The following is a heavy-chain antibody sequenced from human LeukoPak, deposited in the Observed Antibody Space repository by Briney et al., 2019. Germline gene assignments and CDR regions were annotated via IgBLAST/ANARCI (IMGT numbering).Heavy chain of an antibody. V-gene: IGHV3-21*01. CDR2: ISSTSSYI. CDR3: ARVGYSSGWYFDY. J-gene: IGHJ4*02. Sequence: PGGSLRPSCAASGFTFSTYSMNWVRQAPGKGLEWVSSISSTSSYIYYADSVKGRFTISRGNAQKSLYLQMNSLRAEDTAVYYCARVGYSSGWYFDYWGQGTLVTVSS. CDR1: GFTFSTYS. D-gene: IGHD6-19*01.